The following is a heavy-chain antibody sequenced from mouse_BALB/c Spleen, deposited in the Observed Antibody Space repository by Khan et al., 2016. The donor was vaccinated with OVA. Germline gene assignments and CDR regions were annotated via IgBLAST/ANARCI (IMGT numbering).Heavy chain of an antibody. CDR2: IDPKTGGT. CDR3: TRSTFAY. J-gene: IGHJ3*01. CDR1: GYTFPDYE. V-gene: IGHV1-15*01. Sequence: QVQLKESGAELVRPGASVTLSCKASGYTFPDYELHWVKQTPVHGLEWIGGIDPKTGGTAYNQKFKGKATLTADKSSSTAYMELRSLTSEDCAVCYCTRSTFAYWGQGTLVTVSA.